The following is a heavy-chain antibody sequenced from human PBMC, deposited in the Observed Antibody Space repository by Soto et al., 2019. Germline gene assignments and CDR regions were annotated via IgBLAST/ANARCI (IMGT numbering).Heavy chain of an antibody. V-gene: IGHV3-66*01. CDR2: IYSGGST. CDR3: ARDSSEGTAAGTNDAFDI. J-gene: IGHJ3*02. CDR1: GFTVSSNY. Sequence: GGSLRLSCAASGFTVSSNYMSWVRQAPGKGLEWVSVIYSGGSTYYADSVKGRFTISRDNSKNTLYLQMNSLRAEDTAVYYCARDSSEGTAAGTNDAFDIWGQGTMVTVSS. D-gene: IGHD6-13*01.